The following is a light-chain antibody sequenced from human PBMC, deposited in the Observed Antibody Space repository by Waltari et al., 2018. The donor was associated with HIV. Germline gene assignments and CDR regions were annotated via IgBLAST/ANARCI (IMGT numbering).Light chain of an antibody. CDR3: CSYAGSYVYV. CDR1: SSDVGGFIY. V-gene: IGLV2-11*01. Sequence: QSARTQPRSVSGSPGQSVTISCTGTSSDVGGFIYVSWSQQHPGKAPKLMIYAVYKRPSGVPDRFAGSESGNTASLTISGLQAEDEADYYCCSYAGSYVYVFGTGTKVTVL. CDR2: AVY. J-gene: IGLJ1*01.